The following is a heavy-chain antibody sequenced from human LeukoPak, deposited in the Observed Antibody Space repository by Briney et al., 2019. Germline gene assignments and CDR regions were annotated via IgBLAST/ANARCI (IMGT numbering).Heavy chain of an antibody. CDR2: IYSGGST. CDR1: GFTVSSNY. J-gene: IGHJ4*02. V-gene: IGHV3-53*01. CDR3: AKVSSSWYGGPFDY. D-gene: IGHD6-13*01. Sequence: GGSLRLSCAASGFTVSSNYMSWVRQAPGKGLEWVSVIYSGGSTYYADSVKGRFTISRDNSKNTLYLQMNSLRAEDTAVYYCAKVSSSWYGGPFDYWGQGILVTVSS.